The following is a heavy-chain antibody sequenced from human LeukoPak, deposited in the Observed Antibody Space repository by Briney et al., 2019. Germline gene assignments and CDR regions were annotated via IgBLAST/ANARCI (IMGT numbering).Heavy chain of an antibody. D-gene: IGHD3-22*01. J-gene: IGHJ4*02. CDR2: ISGSGGST. Sequence: PGGSLRLSCAASGFTFSSYPMSWVCQAPGKGLEWVSSISGSGGSTYYADSVKGRFTISRDNSKNTLYLQMNSLRAEDSAVYSCVFGYIFYYLLFDYWGQGTLVTVSS. V-gene: IGHV3-23*01. CDR3: VFGYIFYYLLFDY. CDR1: GFTFSSYP.